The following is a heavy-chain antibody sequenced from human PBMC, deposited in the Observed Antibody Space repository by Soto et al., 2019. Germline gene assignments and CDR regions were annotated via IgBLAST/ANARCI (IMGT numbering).Heavy chain of an antibody. J-gene: IGHJ6*04. CDR1: GFSFAGHA. V-gene: IGHV3-9*01. D-gene: IGHD1-26*01. CDR3: TGAVSAGGVDV. CDR2: IHWYRSDT. Sequence: EMRLVESGGALVQPGRSLRLSCEVSGFSFAGHAIHWVRQAPGKGLEWVSAIHWYRSDTGYADSVKGRFTISRDNAKNSVFLQMNSLRVDDTALYYCTGAVSAGGVDVWGRGTTVIVSS.